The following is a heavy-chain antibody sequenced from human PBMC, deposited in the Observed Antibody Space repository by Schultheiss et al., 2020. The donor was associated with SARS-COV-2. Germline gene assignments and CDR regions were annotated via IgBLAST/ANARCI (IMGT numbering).Heavy chain of an antibody. CDR2: ISGSGGST. J-gene: IGHJ4*02. CDR1: GFTFSSYA. V-gene: IGHV3-23*01. Sequence: GESLISCAASGFTFSSYAMSWVRQAPGKGLEWVSAISGSGGSTYYADSVKGRFTISRDNSKNTLYLQMNSLRAEDTAVYYCAKSVGIAAAGIFDYWGQGTLVTVSS. D-gene: IGHD6-13*01. CDR3: AKSVGIAAAGIFDY.